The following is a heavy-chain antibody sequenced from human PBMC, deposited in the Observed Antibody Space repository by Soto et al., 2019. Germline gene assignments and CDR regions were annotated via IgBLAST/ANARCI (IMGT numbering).Heavy chain of an antibody. CDR3: AKPGGTPTTNYDF. J-gene: IGHJ4*02. Sequence: GGSLRLSCAASGFVFEAYAMSWVRQAPGKGLEWVSTISGRGNHTYYADSVRGRFTISRDASKNTVYLQMTRLGAEDTALYYCAKPGGTPTTNYDFWGLGTLVTVSS. CDR1: GFVFEAYA. CDR2: ISGRGNHT. V-gene: IGHV3-23*01. D-gene: IGHD1-1*01.